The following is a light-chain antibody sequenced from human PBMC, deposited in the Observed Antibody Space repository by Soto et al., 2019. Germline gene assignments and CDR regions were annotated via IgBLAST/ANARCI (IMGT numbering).Light chain of an antibody. J-gene: IGKJ2*01. CDR1: QSVSSSY. CDR2: GAS. CDR3: QQYGSSPMYT. V-gene: IGKV3-20*01. Sequence: EIGLPQSPGTLSLSPGERATLSCRASQSVSSSYLAWYQQKPGQAPRLLIYGASCRATGIPDRFSGSGSVTDFTLTISRREPDDFAVYYCQQYGSSPMYTFGQGTNLEIK.